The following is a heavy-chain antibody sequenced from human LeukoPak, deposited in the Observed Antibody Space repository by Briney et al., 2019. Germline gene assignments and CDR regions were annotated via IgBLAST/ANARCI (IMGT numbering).Heavy chain of an antibody. CDR1: GGSISSSSYY. J-gene: IGHJ5*02. CDR3: ARGKSPVTYSYGGFDP. D-gene: IGHD5-18*01. V-gene: IGHV4-39*07. Sequence: SETLSLTCTVSGGSISSSSYYWGWIRQPPGTGLEWIGTIYYSGSTYYNPSLKSRVTISVDTSKNQFSLKLSSVTAADTAVYYCARGKSPVTYSYGGFDPWGQGTLVTVSS. CDR2: IYYSGST.